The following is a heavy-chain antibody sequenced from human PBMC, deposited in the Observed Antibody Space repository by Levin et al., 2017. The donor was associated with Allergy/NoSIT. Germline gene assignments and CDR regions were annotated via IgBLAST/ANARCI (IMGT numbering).Heavy chain of an antibody. V-gene: IGHV3-30-3*01. J-gene: IGHJ4*02. D-gene: IGHD6-19*01. CDR2: ISYDGSNK. CDR1: GFTFSSYA. Sequence: SCAASGFTFSSYAMHWVRQAPGKGLEWVAVISYDGSNKYYADSVKGRFTISRDNSKNTLYLQMNSLRAEDTAVYYCARDRAVAPLDYWGQGTLVTVSS. CDR3: ARDRAVAPLDY.